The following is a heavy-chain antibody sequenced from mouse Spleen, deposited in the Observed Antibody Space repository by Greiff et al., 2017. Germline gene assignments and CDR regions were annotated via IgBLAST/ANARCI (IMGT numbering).Heavy chain of an antibody. V-gene: IGHV1-69*01. J-gene: IGHJ2*01. CDR3: ARSNYGDSSY. Sequence: LKQPGAELVMPGASVKLSCKASGYTFTSYWMHWVKQRPGQGLEWIGEIDPSDSYTNYNQKFKGKATLTVDKSSSTAYMQLSSLTSEDSAVYYCARSNYGDSSYWGQGTTLTVSS. D-gene: IGHD2-13*01. CDR1: GYTFTSYW. CDR2: IDPSDSYT.